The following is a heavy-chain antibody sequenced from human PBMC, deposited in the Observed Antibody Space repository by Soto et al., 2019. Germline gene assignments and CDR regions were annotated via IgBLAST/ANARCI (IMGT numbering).Heavy chain of an antibody. V-gene: IGHV4-39*01. CDR2: IYYSGST. CDR3: ATQEVGGSYVYTFDP. J-gene: IGHJ5*02. Sequence: QLHLRESGPGLVKPSETLSLTCTVSGDSITSSSYYWGWIRQPPGKGLEWIGSIYYSGSTYYNPSLKSRVTISVDTSKNQFSLKLSSVPAADTAVYYCATQEVGGSYVYTFDPWGQGTLVTVSS. D-gene: IGHD1-26*01. CDR1: GDSITSSSYY.